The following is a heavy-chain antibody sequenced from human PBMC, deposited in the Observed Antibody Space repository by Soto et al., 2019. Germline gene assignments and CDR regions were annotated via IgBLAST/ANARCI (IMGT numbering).Heavy chain of an antibody. D-gene: IGHD3-22*01. Sequence: PGGSLRLSCAASGINFSRAWMSWVRQAPGKGLEWVSAISYGGGTTYYADSVKGRFTISRDNSKNTLYLQMNSLRAEDTAVYYCAKNPGYYYDSTGYHFDYWGQGTLVTVSS. CDR1: GINFSRAW. V-gene: IGHV3-23*01. CDR3: AKNPGYYYDSTGYHFDY. CDR2: ISYGGGTT. J-gene: IGHJ4*02.